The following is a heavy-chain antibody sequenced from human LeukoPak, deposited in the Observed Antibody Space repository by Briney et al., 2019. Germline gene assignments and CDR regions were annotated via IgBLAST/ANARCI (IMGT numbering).Heavy chain of an antibody. V-gene: IGHV4-30-4*01. CDR3: ARDHYDSSGYFLGNDY. CDR1: GGSITSGEHY. Sequence: PSETLSLTCTVSGGSITSGEHYCSWLRQPPGKGLEWVGYVGYSGSTNYNPSLRSRVTTSVATSRTQFSLKLSSVTAADTAVYYCARDHYDSSGYFLGNDYWGKGILVTVSS. J-gene: IGHJ4*02. D-gene: IGHD3-22*01. CDR2: VGYSGST.